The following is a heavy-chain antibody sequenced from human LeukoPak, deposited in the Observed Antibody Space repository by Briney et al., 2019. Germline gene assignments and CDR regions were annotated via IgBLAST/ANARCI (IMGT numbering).Heavy chain of an antibody. J-gene: IGHJ5*02. V-gene: IGHV4-59*01. D-gene: IGHD6-19*01. CDR1: GGSISSYY. Sequence: PSETLFLTCTVSGGSISSYYWCWIRQPPGKGLEWIGYIYYSGSTNYNPSLKSRVTISVDTSKNQFSLKLSSVTAADTAVYYCAREVHSSGWSTFDPWGQGTLVTVSS. CDR3: AREVHSSGWSTFDP. CDR2: IYYSGST.